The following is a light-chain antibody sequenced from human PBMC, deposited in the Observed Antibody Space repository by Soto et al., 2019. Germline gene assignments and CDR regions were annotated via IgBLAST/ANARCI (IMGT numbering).Light chain of an antibody. CDR1: SSDVGSYNL. CDR3: CSYASGNTHV. J-gene: IGLJ1*01. CDR2: EDT. Sequence: QSVLTQPASVSGSPGQSITISCTGTSSDVGSYNLVSWYQQHPGEAPELMIYEDTKRPSGVSYRFSASKSGNTASRTISGLQAEDEADYYCCSYASGNTHVFGAGTKVTVL. V-gene: IGLV2-23*01.